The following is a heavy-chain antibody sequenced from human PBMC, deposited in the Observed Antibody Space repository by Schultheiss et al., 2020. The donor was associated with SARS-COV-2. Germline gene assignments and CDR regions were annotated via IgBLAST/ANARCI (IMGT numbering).Heavy chain of an antibody. CDR2: ISYDGSNK. CDR3: AREGNEAMDV. J-gene: IGHJ6*04. D-gene: IGHD1-1*01. Sequence: GGSLRLSCAASGFTFSDYYMSWIRQAPGKGLEWVAVISYDGSNKYYADSVKGRFTISRDNSKNTLYLQMNSLRAEDTAVYYCAREGNEAMDVWGKGTTVTVSS. CDR1: GFTFSDYY. V-gene: IGHV3-30*03.